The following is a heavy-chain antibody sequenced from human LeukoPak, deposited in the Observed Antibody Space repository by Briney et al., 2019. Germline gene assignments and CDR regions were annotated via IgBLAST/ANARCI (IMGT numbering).Heavy chain of an antibody. D-gene: IGHD3-9*01. CDR2: INHNGST. CDR1: GGSISSGSYY. CDR3: ASQHYDILTGYPSLLFDF. Sequence: SQTLSLTCTVSGGSISSGSYYWSWIRQPAGKGLEWIGEINHNGSTNYNPSLKSRVTISVDTSKNQFSLKLSSVTAADTAVYYCASQHYDILTGYPSLLFDFWGQGGLVTVSS. V-gene: IGHV4-61*09. J-gene: IGHJ4*02.